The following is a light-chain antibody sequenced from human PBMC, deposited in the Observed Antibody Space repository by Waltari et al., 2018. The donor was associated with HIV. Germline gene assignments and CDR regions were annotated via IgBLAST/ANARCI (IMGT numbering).Light chain of an antibody. CDR3: GTWDSSLSVV. CDR2: ENN. Sequence: QSDLTQPPSVSAAPGQQDTISCSGSSSNLGHNYVSRDQQRPGTAPKLLIYENNKRPSGIPDRCSGAKSGTSATLGITGLQTGDEADYYCGTWDSSLSVVFGGGTKLTVL. V-gene: IGLV1-51*01. J-gene: IGLJ2*01. CDR1: SSNLGHNY.